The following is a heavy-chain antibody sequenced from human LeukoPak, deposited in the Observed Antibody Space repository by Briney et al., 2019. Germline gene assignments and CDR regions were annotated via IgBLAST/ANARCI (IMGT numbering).Heavy chain of an antibody. Sequence: SETLSLTCTVSGGSISSSSYYWGWIRQPPGKGLERIGSIYYSGSTYYNPSLKSRVTMSVDTSKNQFSLKLRSVTAADTAVYYCARGTVTTLFDYWGQGTLVTVSS. D-gene: IGHD4-17*01. CDR2: IYYSGST. J-gene: IGHJ4*02. CDR3: ARGTVTTLFDY. V-gene: IGHV4-39*07. CDR1: GGSISSSSYY.